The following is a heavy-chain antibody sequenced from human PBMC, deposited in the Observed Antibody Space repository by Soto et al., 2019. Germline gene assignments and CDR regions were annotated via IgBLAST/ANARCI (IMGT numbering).Heavy chain of an antibody. V-gene: IGHV4-4*07. CDR2: IYTSGST. Sequence: QVQLQESGPGLVKPSETLSLTCTVSGGSISSYYWSWIRQPAGKGLEWIGRIYTSGSTNYNPSLKSRVTMSVDTSKNQFSLKLSSVTAADTAVYYCARDEGYSSGWYAYYYGMDVWDQGTTVTVSS. D-gene: IGHD6-19*01. J-gene: IGHJ6*02. CDR1: GGSISSYY. CDR3: ARDEGYSSGWYAYYYGMDV.